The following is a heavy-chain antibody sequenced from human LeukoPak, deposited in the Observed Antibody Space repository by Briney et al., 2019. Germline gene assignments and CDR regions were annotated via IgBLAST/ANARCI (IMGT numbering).Heavy chain of an antibody. D-gene: IGHD3-22*01. J-gene: IGHJ3*01. CDR2: ISSASTTI. V-gene: IGHV3-48*01. Sequence: GGSLRLSCAASGFTFSYYSMNWVRQAPGKGLEWVSYISSASTTIYYADSVRGRFTISRDNAKNSLYVQMNSLRAEDTAVYYCARGVNYDSADASDFWGQGTVVTVSS. CDR3: ARGVNYDSADASDF. CDR1: GFTFSYYS.